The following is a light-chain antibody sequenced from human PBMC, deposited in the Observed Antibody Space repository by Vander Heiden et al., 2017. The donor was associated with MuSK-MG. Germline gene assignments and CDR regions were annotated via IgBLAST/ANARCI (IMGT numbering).Light chain of an antibody. Sequence: QSVLTQPPSVSVAPGQRVTISCTGSSSHIRAGYDVHWYQQLPGTAPKLLIYGNSNRPSGVPDRFSGSKSGTSASLAITGLQAEDEADYYCQSYDSSLSGVVFGGGTKLTVL. CDR2: GNS. V-gene: IGLV1-40*01. CDR1: SSHIRAGYD. J-gene: IGLJ2*01. CDR3: QSYDSSLSGVV.